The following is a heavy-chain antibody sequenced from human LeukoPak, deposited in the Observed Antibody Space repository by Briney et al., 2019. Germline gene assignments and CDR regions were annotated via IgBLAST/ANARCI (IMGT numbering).Heavy chain of an antibody. CDR1: GFNLTNYA. CDR3: ASDPRDGGQNV. CDR2: ISYSGDNK. Sequence: GGSLRLSCAASGFNLTNYAMHWVRQAPGKGLEWVTLISYSGDNKYYADSVKGRFTFSRDKSKNTLYLQMNSLRPEDSAVYYCASDPRDGGQNVWGKGTTVTVSS. J-gene: IGHJ6*04. D-gene: IGHD5-24*01. V-gene: IGHV3-30*04.